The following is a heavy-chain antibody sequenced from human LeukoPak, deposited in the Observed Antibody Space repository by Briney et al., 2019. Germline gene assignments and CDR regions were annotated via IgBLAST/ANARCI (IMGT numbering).Heavy chain of an antibody. V-gene: IGHV3-48*03. CDR3: ARDSVLGYSSGWYRLEHFDY. CDR2: ISSSGSTI. CDR1: GFTFSSYE. D-gene: IGHD6-19*01. J-gene: IGHJ4*02. Sequence: GGSLRLSCAASGFTFSSYEMNWVRQAPGKGLEWVSYISSSGSTIYYADSVKDRFTISRDNAKNSLYLQMNSLRAGDTAVYYCARDSVLGYSSGWYRLEHFDYWGQGTLVTVSS.